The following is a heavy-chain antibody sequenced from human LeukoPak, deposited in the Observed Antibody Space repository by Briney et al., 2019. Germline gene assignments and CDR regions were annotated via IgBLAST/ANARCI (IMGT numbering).Heavy chain of an antibody. V-gene: IGHV1-69*04. Sequence: SVKVSCKASRVTFNSCSISWVRQAPGHGLDWMGRIIPLLGIVNYAQKFQGKVTITAGKSTNTAYMELSSLRSEDTAMYYCASDRTIAAAVDPFDIWGQGTMVTVSS. D-gene: IGHD6-13*01. J-gene: IGHJ3*02. CDR3: ASDRTIAAAVDPFDI. CDR2: IIPLLGIV. CDR1: RVTFNSCS.